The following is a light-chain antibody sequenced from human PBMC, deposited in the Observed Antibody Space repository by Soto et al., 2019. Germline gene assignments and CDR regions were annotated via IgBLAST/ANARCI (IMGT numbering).Light chain of an antibody. V-gene: IGKV3-15*01. J-gene: IGKJ1*01. CDR1: QSVSSN. CDR3: QQYGTWWT. Sequence: ILMTHSPATLSLSPGERATLSCRPSQSVSSNLAWYQQKPGQAPRLLIYGASTRATGIPARFSGSGSGTEFTLTISSLQSEDFAVYYCQQYGTWWTFGQGTKVEIK. CDR2: GAS.